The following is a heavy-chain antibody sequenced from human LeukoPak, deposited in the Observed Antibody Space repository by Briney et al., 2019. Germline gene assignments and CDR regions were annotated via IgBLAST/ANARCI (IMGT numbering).Heavy chain of an antibody. CDR1: GGSISNYY. Sequence: AETLSLTCSVSGGSISNYYWSWIRQPAGKGLEWIGRIYTSGSTKYNPSLKSRVTMSLDKSKNQFSLKLSSVIAADTAVYYCANLHRDSDGYYYVDNWGQGTLVTVSS. CDR3: ANLHRDSDGYYYVDN. CDR2: IYTSGST. D-gene: IGHD3-22*01. J-gene: IGHJ4*02. V-gene: IGHV4-4*07.